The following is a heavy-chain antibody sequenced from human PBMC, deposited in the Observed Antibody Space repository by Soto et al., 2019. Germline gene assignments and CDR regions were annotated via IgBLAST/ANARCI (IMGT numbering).Heavy chain of an antibody. CDR3: ARSFLWFGESDLSLFDP. CDR1: GGSISSSSYY. Sequence: SETLSLTCTVSGGSISSSSYYWGWIRQPPGKGLEWIGSIYYSGSTYYNPSLKSRVTISVDTSKNQFSLKLSSVTAADTAVYYCARSFLWFGESDLSLFDPWGQGTLVTVSS. V-gene: IGHV4-39*01. J-gene: IGHJ5*02. D-gene: IGHD3-10*01. CDR2: IYYSGST.